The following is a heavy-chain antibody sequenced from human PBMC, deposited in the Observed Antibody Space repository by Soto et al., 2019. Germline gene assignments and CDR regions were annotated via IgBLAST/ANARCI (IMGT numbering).Heavy chain of an antibody. CDR2: IYYSGST. J-gene: IGHJ4*02. Sequence: PSVTLCVTCSVAGGNIIGGCCCWSWISQPPGKGLEWIGYIYYSGSTYYNPSLKSRVTISVDTSKNQFSLKLSSVTAADTAVYYCAALNQEYYFDYWGQGTLVTVSS. CDR3: AALNQEYYFDY. V-gene: IGHV4-30-4*01. CDR1: GGNIIGGCCC.